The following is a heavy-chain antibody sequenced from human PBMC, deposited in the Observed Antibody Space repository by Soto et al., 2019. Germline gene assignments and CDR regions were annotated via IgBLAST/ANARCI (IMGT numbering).Heavy chain of an antibody. D-gene: IGHD3-10*01. J-gene: IGHJ5*02. Sequence: QVPLVQSGAEVKKPGSSVTVSCKASGGTFSSYAIHWVRQAPGQGLEWLGGIIPMYGPAKYAQRFQGRVTITADESTTTVYMELTSLTSQDTAVYYFARVTSMVRRVIDNWFHPWGHGTLVTVSS. CDR1: GGTFSSYA. CDR3: ARVTSMVRRVIDNWFHP. CDR2: IIPMYGPA. V-gene: IGHV1-69*01.